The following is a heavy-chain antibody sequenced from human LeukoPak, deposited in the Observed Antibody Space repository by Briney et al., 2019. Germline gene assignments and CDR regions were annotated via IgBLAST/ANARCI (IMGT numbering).Heavy chain of an antibody. D-gene: IGHD6-13*01. Sequence: ASETLSLTCTVSGVSISSSSYYWGWIRQPPGKGLEWIGSIYYSGSTYYNPSLKSRVTISVDTSKNQFSLKLSSVTAADTAVYYCARILLGSIAAAGTFDYWGQGTLVTVSS. J-gene: IGHJ4*02. CDR1: GVSISSSSYY. CDR2: IYYSGST. V-gene: IGHV4-39*01. CDR3: ARILLGSIAAAGTFDY.